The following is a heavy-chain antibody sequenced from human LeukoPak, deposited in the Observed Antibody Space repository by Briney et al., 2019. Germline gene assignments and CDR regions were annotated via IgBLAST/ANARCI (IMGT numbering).Heavy chain of an antibody. Sequence: PGRSLRLSCSASGFTFTNYPIHWVRQVPGKGLEWVAVISYDVITKYYADSVKGWFTLSRDNSKNILFLQMDSLRAEDTAVYFCAREDYGASGSSLGNLDYWGQGTLVTASS. J-gene: IGHJ4*02. CDR2: ISYDVITK. D-gene: IGHD4/OR15-4a*01. CDR3: AREDYGASGSSLGNLDY. V-gene: IGHV3-30-3*01. CDR1: GFTFTNYP.